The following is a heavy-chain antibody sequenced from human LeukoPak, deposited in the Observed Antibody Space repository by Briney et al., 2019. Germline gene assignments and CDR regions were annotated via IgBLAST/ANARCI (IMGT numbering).Heavy chain of an antibody. V-gene: IGHV1-2*02. CDR1: GYTFTGYY. D-gene: IGHD3-22*01. Sequence: ASVKVSCKASGYTFTGYYIHWVRQAPGQGLEWMGWINPNSGDTNYAQKLQGRVTMTTDTSTSTAYMELRSLRSDDTAVYYCAREYDSSGYCDYWGQGTLVTVSS. CDR3: AREYDSSGYCDY. J-gene: IGHJ4*02. CDR2: INPNSGDT.